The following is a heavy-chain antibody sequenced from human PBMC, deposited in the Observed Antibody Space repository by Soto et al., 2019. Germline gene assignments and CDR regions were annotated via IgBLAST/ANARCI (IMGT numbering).Heavy chain of an antibody. CDR1: GGSISSSSYY. CDR2: IYYSGST. Sequence: SETLSLTCTVSGGSISSSSYYWGWIRQPPGKGLEWIGSIYYSGSTYYNPSLKSRVTISVDTSKNQFSLKLSSVTAADTAVYYCARHKHRYYYFDYWGQGTLVTVSS. CDR3: ARHKHRYYYFDY. J-gene: IGHJ4*02. D-gene: IGHD2-21*01. V-gene: IGHV4-39*01.